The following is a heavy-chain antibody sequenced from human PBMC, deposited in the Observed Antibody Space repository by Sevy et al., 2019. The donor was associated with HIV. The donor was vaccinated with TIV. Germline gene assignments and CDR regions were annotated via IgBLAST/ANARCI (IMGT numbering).Heavy chain of an antibody. CDR3: ARITYYDFWSGWGGFDI. V-gene: IGHV1-2*02. CDR2: INPNSGGT. Sequence: ASVKVSCKASGYTFTGYYMHWVRQAPGQGLEWMGWINPNSGGTNYAQKFQGRVTMTRDTSISTAYMELSGLRSDDTAVYYCARITYYDFWSGWGGFDIWGQGTMVTVSS. D-gene: IGHD3-3*01. CDR1: GYTFTGYY. J-gene: IGHJ3*02.